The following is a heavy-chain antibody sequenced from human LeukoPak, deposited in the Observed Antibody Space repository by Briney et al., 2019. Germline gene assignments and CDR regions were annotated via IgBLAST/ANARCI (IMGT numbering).Heavy chain of an antibody. CDR2: INPHSGGT. Sequence: ASVKVSFKASGYTFSSYGISWVRQAPGQGLEWMGWINPHSGGTNYAQKFQGRVTMTRDTSISTAYMELSKLRSDDTAVYYCARNGRITIFGVAPRDAFDIWGQGTMVTVSS. V-gene: IGHV1-2*02. CDR1: GYTFSSYG. CDR3: ARNGRITIFGVAPRDAFDI. J-gene: IGHJ3*02. D-gene: IGHD3-3*01.